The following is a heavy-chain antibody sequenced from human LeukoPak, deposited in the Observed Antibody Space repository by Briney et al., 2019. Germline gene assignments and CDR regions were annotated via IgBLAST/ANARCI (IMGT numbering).Heavy chain of an antibody. V-gene: IGHV3-21*01. CDR3: ARDDYVWGSPDY. CDR2: ISSSSSYI. D-gene: IGHD3-16*01. J-gene: IGHJ4*02. CDR1: GFTFSSYS. Sequence: GGSLRLSCAASGFTFSSYSVNWVRQAPGKGLEWVSSISSSSSYIYYADSVKGRFTISRDNAKNSLYLQMNSLRAEDTAVYYCARDDYVWGSPDYWGQGTLVTVSS.